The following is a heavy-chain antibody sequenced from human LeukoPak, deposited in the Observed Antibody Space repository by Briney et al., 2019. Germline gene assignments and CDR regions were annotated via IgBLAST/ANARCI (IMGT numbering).Heavy chain of an antibody. CDR1: GGSFSGYY. CDR2: INHSGST. Sequence: SETLSLTCAVYGGSFSGYYWSWIRQPPGKGLEWIGEINHSGSTNYNPSLKSRVTISVDTSKNQFPLKLSSVTAADTAVYYCARSLRGVYGVYWGQGTLVTVSS. V-gene: IGHV4-34*01. D-gene: IGHD4-17*01. J-gene: IGHJ4*02. CDR3: ARSLRGVYGVY.